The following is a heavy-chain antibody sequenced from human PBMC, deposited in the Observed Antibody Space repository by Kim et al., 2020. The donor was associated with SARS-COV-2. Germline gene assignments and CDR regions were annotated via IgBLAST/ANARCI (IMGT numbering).Heavy chain of an antibody. CDR3: ARDQRITIFGIGYYYYGMDV. J-gene: IGHJ6*02. CDR2: ISSSGSTI. V-gene: IGHV3-11*01. D-gene: IGHD3-3*01. Sequence: GGSLRLSCAASGFTFSDYYMSWIRQAPGKGLEWVSYISSSGSTIYYADSVKGRFTISRDNAKNSLYLQMNSRRVEDTAVYYCARDQRITIFGIGYYYYGMDVWGQGTTVTVSS. CDR1: GFTFSDYY.